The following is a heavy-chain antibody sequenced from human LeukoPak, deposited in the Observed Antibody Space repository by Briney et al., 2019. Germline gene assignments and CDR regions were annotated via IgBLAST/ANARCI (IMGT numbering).Heavy chain of an antibody. CDR1: GFTFGDYA. CDR3: SRALTENGAKYYSDS. Sequence: AGGSLRLSCTASGFTFGDYAMSWVRQAPGKGLEWVSLIRSKAFGGIPEYGASVKGRFTVSRDDSQRIAYLQMNSLKTEDTAVYYCSRALTENGAKYYSDSWGQGTLVTVSS. V-gene: IGHV3-49*04. J-gene: IGHJ4*02. CDR2: IRSKAFGGIP. D-gene: IGHD4/OR15-4a*01.